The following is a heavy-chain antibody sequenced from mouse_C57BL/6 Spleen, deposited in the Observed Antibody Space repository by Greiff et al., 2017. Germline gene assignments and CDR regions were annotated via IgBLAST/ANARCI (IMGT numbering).Heavy chain of an antibody. CDR1: GYTFTSYW. CDR2: IYPSDSET. D-gene: IGHD5-2*01. J-gene: IGHJ3*01. CDR3: ARSGEYGEFAG. V-gene: IGHV1-61*01. Sequence: QVQLQQPGAELVRPGSSVKLSCKASGYTFTSYWMDWVKQRPGQGLEWIGNIYPSDSETHYNQKFKDKATLTVDKSSSTAYMQLSSLTSGDSAVYYCARSGEYGEFAGWGKGTLVTVS.